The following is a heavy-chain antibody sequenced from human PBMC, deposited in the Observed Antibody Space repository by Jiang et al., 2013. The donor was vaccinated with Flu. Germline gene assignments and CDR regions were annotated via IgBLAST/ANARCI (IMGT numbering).Heavy chain of an antibody. CDR1: GGSISSYY. Sequence: TCTVSGGSISSYYWSWIRQPPGKGLSGLGISITVGAPTTTPPSKSRVTISVDTSKNQFSLKLSSVTAADTAVYYCARGTPPYYDFWSGYYYYYYMDVWGQRDHGHRLL. J-gene: IGHJ6*03. CDR3: ARGTPPYYDFWSGYYYYYYMDV. D-gene: IGHD3-3*01. CDR2: SITVGAP. V-gene: IGHV4-59*01.